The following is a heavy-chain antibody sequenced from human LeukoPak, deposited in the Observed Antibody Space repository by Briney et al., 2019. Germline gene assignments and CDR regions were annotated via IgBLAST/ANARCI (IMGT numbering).Heavy chain of an antibody. CDR2: ISYDGRDK. V-gene: IGHV3-30*04. D-gene: IGHD2-21*02. J-gene: IGHJ4*02. CDR3: ARDRVPSAADYSFDY. CDR1: AFTFSNYP. Sequence: PGGSLRLSCAASAFTFSNYPMHWVRQAPGKGLGWVAVISYDGRDKHHADTVKGRFTISRDNSKNTLYLQLDSLRTEDTAVYFCARDRVPSAADYSFDYWGQGTLLTVSS.